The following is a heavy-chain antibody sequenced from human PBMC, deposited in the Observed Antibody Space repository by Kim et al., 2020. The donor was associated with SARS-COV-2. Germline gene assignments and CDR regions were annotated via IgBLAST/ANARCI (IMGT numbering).Heavy chain of an antibody. CDR3: AKYDTAIDAFDI. D-gene: IGHD5-18*01. Sequence: SETLSLTCTVSGYSISSGYYWGWIRQPPGKGLEWIGSIYHSGSTYYNPSVKSRVTISVDTSKNQFSLKLSSVTAADTAVYYCAKYDTAIDAFDIWGQGTMVTVSS. V-gene: IGHV4-38-2*02. J-gene: IGHJ3*02. CDR2: IYHSGST. CDR1: GYSISSGYY.